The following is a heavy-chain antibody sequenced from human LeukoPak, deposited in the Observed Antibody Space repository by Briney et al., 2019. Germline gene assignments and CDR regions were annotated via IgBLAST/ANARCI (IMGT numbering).Heavy chain of an antibody. CDR2: SNDSGGT. Sequence: AETLSLTCAVYGFTFSGYYWSWVRQPPGKGLEWVGESNDSGGTNYNPSLKSRVTISADKSKNQVSLKLTSVTAADTAVYYCARLSVIVGAALEYYYYYMDVWGQGTTVTVSS. J-gene: IGHJ6*03. CDR3: ARLSVIVGAALEYYYYYMDV. D-gene: IGHD1-26*01. CDR1: GFTFSGYY. V-gene: IGHV4-34*01.